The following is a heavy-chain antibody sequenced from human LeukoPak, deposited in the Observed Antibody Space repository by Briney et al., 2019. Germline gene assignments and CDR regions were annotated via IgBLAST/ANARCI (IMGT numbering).Heavy chain of an antibody. V-gene: IGHV1-2*02. CDR2: INPNSGGT. CDR1: GYTFTGYY. Sequence: GASVKVSCKASGYTFTGYYMHWVRQAPGQGLEWMGWINPNSGGTNYAQKFQGRVTMTEDTSTDTAYMELSSLRSEDTAVYYCATYLQWLVPEGAFDIWGQGTMVTVSS. CDR3: ATYLQWLVPEGAFDI. J-gene: IGHJ3*02. D-gene: IGHD6-19*01.